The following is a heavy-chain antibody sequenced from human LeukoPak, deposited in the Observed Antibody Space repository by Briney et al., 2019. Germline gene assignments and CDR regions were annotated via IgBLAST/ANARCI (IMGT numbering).Heavy chain of an antibody. V-gene: IGHV4-39*01. D-gene: IGHD5-18*01. J-gene: IGHJ4*02. CDR1: GGSISSSSYY. CDR3: AGLGRRGRLPHDY. CDR2: IYYSGST. Sequence: SETLSLTCTVSGGSISSSSYYWGWIRQPPGKGLEWIGSIYYSGSTYYNPSLKSRVTISVDTSKNQFSLKLSSVTAADTAVYYCAGLGRRGRLPHDYWGQGTLVTVSS.